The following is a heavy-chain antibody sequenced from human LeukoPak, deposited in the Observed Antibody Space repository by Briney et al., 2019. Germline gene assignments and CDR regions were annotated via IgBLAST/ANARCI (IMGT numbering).Heavy chain of an antibody. D-gene: IGHD1-26*01. V-gene: IGHV3-21*01. Sequence: GGSLRLSCAASGFILSDYNTNWVRQAPGKGLEWVSFIAISGSYITYADSVKGPLTIYRDNAKNPLYLKMNTLRDEARAVYYCARDLSATIRAYDYWGQGTLVTVSS. J-gene: IGHJ4*02. CDR1: GFILSDYN. CDR2: IAISGSYI. CDR3: ARDLSATIRAYDY.